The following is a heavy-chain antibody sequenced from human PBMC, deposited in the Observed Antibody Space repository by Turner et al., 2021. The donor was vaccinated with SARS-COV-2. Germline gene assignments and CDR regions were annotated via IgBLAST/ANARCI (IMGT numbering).Heavy chain of an antibody. J-gene: IGHJ4*02. CDR2: IYYSGST. V-gene: IGHV4-39*01. D-gene: IGHD3-22*01. Sequence: QLQLQASGPGLVKPSETLSLPCTVSGGSISSSRYYWGWIRQPPWKGLEWIGSIYYSGSTYYNPSLKSRGTISVDTSKKQFSLKLSSVTAADTAVYYCARHKGDYDSSELLGWGQGTLVTVSS. CDR1: GGSISSSRYY. CDR3: ARHKGDYDSSELLG.